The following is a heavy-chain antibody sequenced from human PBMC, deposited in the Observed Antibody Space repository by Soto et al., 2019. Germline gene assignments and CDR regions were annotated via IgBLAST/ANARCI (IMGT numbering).Heavy chain of an antibody. D-gene: IGHD4-17*01. J-gene: IGHJ4*02. CDR3: ARRLTTTVSALGY. CDR2: ISPDGVNK. V-gene: IGHV3-30*09. CDR1: GFTFSSYA. Sequence: QVQLVESGGGMVQPGGSLRLSCKASGFTFSSYAIHWVRQAPGKGLEWVSVISPDGVNKHSAESVRGRFVISRDNSKNTVHLEMNRLGLEDTAVYFCARRLTTTVSALGYWGQGSLVNVSS.